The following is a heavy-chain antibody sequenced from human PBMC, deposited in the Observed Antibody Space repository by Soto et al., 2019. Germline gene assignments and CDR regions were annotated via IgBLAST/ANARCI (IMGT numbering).Heavy chain of an antibody. CDR3: ARVSGRSSWYVTDFDC. CDR2: IWYDGSTK. J-gene: IGHJ4*02. Sequence: GGSLRLSCAAAGFTFISSSMNWVRQAPGKGLEWVADIWYDGSTKYYADSVKGRFTISRDNSRNTLYLQMNSLRAEDTAVYYCARVSGRSSWYVTDFDCSGQGT. D-gene: IGHD6-13*01. CDR1: GFTFISSS. V-gene: IGHV3-33*08.